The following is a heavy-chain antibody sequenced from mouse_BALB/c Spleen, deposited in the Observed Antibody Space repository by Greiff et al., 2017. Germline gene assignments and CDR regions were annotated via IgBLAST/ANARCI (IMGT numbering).Heavy chain of an antibody. CDR3: ARDSITTVVGFDY. Sequence: EVQLVESGGGLVQPGGSLRLSCATSGFTFTDYYMSWVRQPPGKALEWLGFIRNKANGYTREYSASVKGRFTISRDNSQSILYLQMNTLRAEDSATYYCARDSITTVVGFDYWGQGTTLTVSS. D-gene: IGHD1-1*01. V-gene: IGHV7-3*02. J-gene: IGHJ2*01. CDR2: IRNKANGYTR. CDR1: GFTFTDYY.